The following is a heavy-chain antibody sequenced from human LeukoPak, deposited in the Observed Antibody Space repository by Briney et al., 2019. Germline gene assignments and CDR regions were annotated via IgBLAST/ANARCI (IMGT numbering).Heavy chain of an antibody. CDR3: ARDEYSSSWYSFPLDYYYYMDV. D-gene: IGHD6-13*01. CDR1: GFTFSSYE. Sequence: QPGGSLRLSCAASGFTFSSYEMNWVRQAPGKGLEWVSYISSSGSTIYYADSVKGRFTISRDNAKNSLYLQMNSLRAEDTAVYYCARDEYSSSWYSFPLDYYYYMDVWGKGTTVTVSS. V-gene: IGHV3-48*03. J-gene: IGHJ6*03. CDR2: ISSSGSTI.